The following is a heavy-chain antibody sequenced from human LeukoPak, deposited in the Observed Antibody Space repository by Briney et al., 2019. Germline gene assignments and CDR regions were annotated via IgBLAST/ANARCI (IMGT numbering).Heavy chain of an antibody. V-gene: IGHV3-20*04. CDR3: ASSLRYGGNSH. CDR1: GFKFGDYG. D-gene: IGHD4-23*01. CDR2: IIYNGGRT. Sequence: AGGSLRLSCAASGFKFGDYGMIWVRQAPGKGLEWVSCIIYNGGRTSYADSVKGRFTISRDNARNSLYLQMNSLRAEDTALYYCASSLRYGGNSHWGQGTLVTVSS. J-gene: IGHJ4*02.